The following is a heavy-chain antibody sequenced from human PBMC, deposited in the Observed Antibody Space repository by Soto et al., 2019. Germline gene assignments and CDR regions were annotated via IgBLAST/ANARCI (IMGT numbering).Heavy chain of an antibody. CDR3: AGTTSHQWYYMDV. J-gene: IGHJ6*03. CDR1: GDSVSSNSAA. Sequence: SQTLSLTCAISGDSVSSNSAAWNWIRLSPSRGLEWLARTYYRSRWYNDYAVSVRSRITVNPDTSKNQFSLQLTSVTPEDTAVYYCAGTTSHQWYYMDVWGKGTTVTVSS. CDR2: TYYRSRWYN. D-gene: IGHD1-7*01. V-gene: IGHV6-1*01.